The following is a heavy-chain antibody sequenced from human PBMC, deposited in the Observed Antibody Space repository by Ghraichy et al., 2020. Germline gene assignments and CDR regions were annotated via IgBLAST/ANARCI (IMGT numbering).Heavy chain of an antibody. V-gene: IGHV4-59*01. D-gene: IGHD3-16*01. Sequence: SETLSLTCSVSGGSIRSYYWNWIRQPPGKGLEWIGFMHYSGSTNHNPSLKSRVTMSLDTSRKYFSLKLSSVTAADTAVYYCATELGNNGFDIWGQGKMVTVSS. J-gene: IGHJ3*02. CDR2: MHYSGST. CDR1: GGSIRSYY. CDR3: ATELGNNGFDI.